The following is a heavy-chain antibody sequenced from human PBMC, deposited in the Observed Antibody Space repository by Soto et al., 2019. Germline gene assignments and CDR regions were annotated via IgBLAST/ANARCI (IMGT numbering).Heavy chain of an antibody. V-gene: IGHV3-23*01. D-gene: IGHD3-10*01. CDR1: GLTFGSRA. CDR3: ARGSTDSYPGSRIFDF. J-gene: IGHJ4*02. Sequence: GGSLRLSCVASGLTFGSRAMTWVRQAPGEGLQWVSTITDTGGDAKYADSVRGRFVISRDNSKKTLYLQMTSLTAQDSAMYYCARGSTDSYPGSRIFDFWGRGTLVTVSS. CDR2: ITDTGGDA.